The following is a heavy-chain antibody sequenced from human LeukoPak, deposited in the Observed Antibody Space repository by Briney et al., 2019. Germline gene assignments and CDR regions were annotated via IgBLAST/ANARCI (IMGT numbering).Heavy chain of an antibody. CDR2: ISGSGDST. Sequence: GGSLRLSCAASGFTFSSYSMNWVRQAPGKGLEWVSAISGSGDSTYYADSVKGRFTISRDNSKNTLYLQMNSLRAEDTAVYYCARDGQFSLGWLDYWGQGTLVTVSS. D-gene: IGHD3-16*01. CDR1: GFTFSSYS. J-gene: IGHJ4*02. V-gene: IGHV3-23*01. CDR3: ARDGQFSLGWLDY.